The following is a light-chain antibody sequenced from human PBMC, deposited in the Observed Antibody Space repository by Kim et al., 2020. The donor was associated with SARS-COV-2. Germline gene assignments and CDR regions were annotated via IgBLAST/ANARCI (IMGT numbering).Light chain of an antibody. J-gene: IGKJ1*01. CDR3: HKYNGYT. CDR1: QSISGW. V-gene: IGKV1-5*01. CDR2: DAS. Sequence: SAAVGDRVTITGRDSQSISGWWDWYKQGTGKAPKLRVDDASSLESGVTSRVSGSGSVTEFTLTISSLQPDDFATYYCHKYNGYTFGQGTKVDIK.